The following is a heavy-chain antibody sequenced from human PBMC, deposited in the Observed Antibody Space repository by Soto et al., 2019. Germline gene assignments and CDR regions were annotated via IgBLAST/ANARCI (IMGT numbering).Heavy chain of an antibody. CDR3: AREQPPLLPKDY. CDR2: IYYSGST. Sequence: QLQLQESGPGLVKPSETLSLTCTVSGGSISSSSYYWGWIRQPPGKGLEWIGSIYYSGSTYYNPSLKRRVTISVDTSKNQFSLKLSSVTAADTAVYYCAREQPPLLPKDYWGQGTLVTVSS. D-gene: IGHD2-15*01. CDR1: GGSISSSSYY. J-gene: IGHJ4*02. V-gene: IGHV4-39*02.